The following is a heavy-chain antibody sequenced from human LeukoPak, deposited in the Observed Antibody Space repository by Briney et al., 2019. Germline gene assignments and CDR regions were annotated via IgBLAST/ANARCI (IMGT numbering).Heavy chain of an antibody. CDR2: INHSGST. V-gene: IGHV4-34*01. Sequence: SETLSLTCAVYGGSFSGYYWSWIRQPPGKGLEWIGEINHSGSTNYNPSLKSRVTISVDTSKNQFSLKLSSVTAADTAVYYCARMTWAPVGADYWGQGTLVTVSS. D-gene: IGHD1-26*01. CDR1: GGSFSGYY. CDR3: ARMTWAPVGADY. J-gene: IGHJ4*02.